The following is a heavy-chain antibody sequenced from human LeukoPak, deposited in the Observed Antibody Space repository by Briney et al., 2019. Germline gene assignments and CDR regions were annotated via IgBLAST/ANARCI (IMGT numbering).Heavy chain of an antibody. CDR3: AREEYYDFWSGYKALNYYGMDV. CDR2: ISYDGSNK. CDR1: GFTFSSYA. V-gene: IGHV3-30-3*01. J-gene: IGHJ6*02. D-gene: IGHD3-3*01. Sequence: PGRSLRLSCAASGFTFSSYAMHWVRQAPGKGLEWVAVISYDGSNKCYADSVKGRFTISRDNSKNTLYLQMNSLRAEDTAVYYCAREEYYDFWSGYKALNYYGMDVWGQGTTVTVSS.